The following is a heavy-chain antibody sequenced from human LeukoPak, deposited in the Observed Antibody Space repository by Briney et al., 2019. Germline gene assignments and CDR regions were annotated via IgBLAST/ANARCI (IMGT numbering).Heavy chain of an antibody. CDR3: ASGLGGYYYYGMDV. CDR1: GYTFTSYD. J-gene: IGHJ6*02. Sequence: ASVKVSCKASGYTFTSYDINWVRQATEQGLEWMGWMNPNSGNTGYAQKFQGRVTMTRNTSVSTAYMELSSLKSEDTAVYYCASGLGGYYYYGMDVWGQGTTVTVSS. V-gene: IGHV1-8*01. D-gene: IGHD2-15*01. CDR2: MNPNSGNT.